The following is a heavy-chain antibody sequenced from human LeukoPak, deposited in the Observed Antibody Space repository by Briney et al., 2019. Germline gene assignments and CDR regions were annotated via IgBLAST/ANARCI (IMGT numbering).Heavy chain of an antibody. D-gene: IGHD3-3*01. V-gene: IGHV3-21*01. CDR1: GFTFSSYS. CDR3: ARMYYDFWSGYYRGYYFDY. Sequence: GGSLRLSCAASGFTFSSYSMNWVRQVPGKGLEWVSSISSSSSYIYYADSVKGRFTISRDNAKNSLYLQMNSLRAEDTAVYYCARMYYDFWSGYYRGYYFDYWGQGTLVTVSS. CDR2: ISSSSSYI. J-gene: IGHJ4*02.